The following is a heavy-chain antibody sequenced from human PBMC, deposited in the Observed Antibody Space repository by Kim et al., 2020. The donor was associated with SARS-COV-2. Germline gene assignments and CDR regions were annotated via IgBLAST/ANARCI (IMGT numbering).Heavy chain of an antibody. CDR3: AKDQGYYDSSGYYGL. J-gene: IGHJ4*02. Sequence: DSVKGRLTISRDNSKNTLYLQMNSLRAEVTAVYYCAKDQGYYDSSGYYGLWGQGTLVTVSS. V-gene: IGHV3-23*03. D-gene: IGHD3-22*01.